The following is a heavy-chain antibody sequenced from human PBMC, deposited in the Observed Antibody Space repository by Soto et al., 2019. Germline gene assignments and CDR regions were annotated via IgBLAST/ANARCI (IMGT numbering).Heavy chain of an antibody. Sequence: EVQLLESGGGLVQPGGSLRLSCAASGFTFSSYAMSWVRQAPGKGLEWVSAISGSGGSTYYADSVKGRFTISRDNSKNSLYLQMNSLRAEDTAVYYCAKDWYDYYDSSGYSDGMDVWGQGTTVTVSS. J-gene: IGHJ6*02. V-gene: IGHV3-23*01. D-gene: IGHD3-22*01. CDR1: GFTFSSYA. CDR3: AKDWYDYYDSSGYSDGMDV. CDR2: ISGSGGST.